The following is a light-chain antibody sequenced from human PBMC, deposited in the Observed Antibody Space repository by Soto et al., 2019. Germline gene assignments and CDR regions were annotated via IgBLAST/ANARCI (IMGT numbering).Light chain of an antibody. CDR1: QTISRN. Sequence: EIVMTQSPATLSVSPGDRATLSCRAGQTISRNLAWYQKKPGQTPRLLIYGTSTRAAGTPARFSGSGSGTEFTLTISSLQSEDFAVYYCQQNNDWPLTVGQGTRLESK. CDR3: QQNNDWPLT. J-gene: IGKJ5*01. CDR2: GTS. V-gene: IGKV3-15*01.